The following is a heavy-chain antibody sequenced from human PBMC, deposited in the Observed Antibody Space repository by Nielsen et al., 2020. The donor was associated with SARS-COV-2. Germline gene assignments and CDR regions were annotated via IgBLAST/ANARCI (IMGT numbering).Heavy chain of an antibody. CDR2: IKSKTDGGTT. V-gene: IGHV3-15*01. J-gene: IGHJ3*02. CDR1: GFTFSNAW. CDR3: TTDYGSGWLDAFDI. D-gene: IGHD6-19*01. Sequence: GESQKISCAASGFTFSNAWMSWVRQAPGKGLEWVGRIKSKTDGGTTDYAAPVKGRFTISRDDSKNTLYLHMNSLQTDDTAVYYCTTDYGSGWLDAFDIWGQGTMVTVSS.